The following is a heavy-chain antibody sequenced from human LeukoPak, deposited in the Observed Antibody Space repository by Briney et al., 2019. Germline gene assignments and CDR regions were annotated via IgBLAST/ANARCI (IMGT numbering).Heavy chain of an antibody. D-gene: IGHD2-15*01. CDR3: AKIPRPIVLVVAAHFDY. V-gene: IGHV3-23*01. J-gene: IGHJ4*02. Sequence: GGPLRLSCAASGFTFSSYAMNWVRQAPGKGLEWVSVISGSGGSTNYADSVKGRFTISRDNSKNTLYLQMNSLRAEDTAVYYCAKIPRPIVLVVAAHFDYWGQGTLVTVSS. CDR2: ISGSGGST. CDR1: GFTFSSYA.